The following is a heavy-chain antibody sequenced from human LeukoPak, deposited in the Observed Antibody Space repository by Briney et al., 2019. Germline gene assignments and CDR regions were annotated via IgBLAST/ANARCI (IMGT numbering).Heavy chain of an antibody. CDR1: AFTFSSYG. CDR2: ISYDGSNK. V-gene: IGHV3-30*18. CDR3: AKADNIAVAGTADY. Sequence: GGSLRLSCAASAFTFSSYGMHWVRQAPGKGLERVAVISYDGSNKYYADSVKGRFTISRDNSKNTLYLQMNSLRAEDTAVYYCAKADNIAVAGTADYWGQGTLVTVSS. D-gene: IGHD6-19*01. J-gene: IGHJ4*02.